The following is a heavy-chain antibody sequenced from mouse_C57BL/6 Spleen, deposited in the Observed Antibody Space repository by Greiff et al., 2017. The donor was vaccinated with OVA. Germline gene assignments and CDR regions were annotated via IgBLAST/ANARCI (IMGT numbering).Heavy chain of an antibody. CDR3: ARPTVVATRDLYWYFDV. Sequence: EVQLQQSVAELVRPGASVKLSCTASGFNIKNTYMHWVKQRPEQGLEWIGRIDPANGNTKYAPKFQGKATITADTSSNTAYLQLSSLTSEDTAIYYCARPTVVATRDLYWYFDVWGTGTTVTVAS. J-gene: IGHJ1*03. CDR2: IDPANGNT. D-gene: IGHD1-1*01. V-gene: IGHV14-3*01. CDR1: GFNIKNTY.